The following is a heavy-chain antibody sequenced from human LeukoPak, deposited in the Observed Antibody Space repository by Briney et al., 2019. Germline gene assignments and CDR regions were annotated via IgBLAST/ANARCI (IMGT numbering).Heavy chain of an antibody. J-gene: IGHJ5*02. CDR3: ASATSPPYYDFWSGYYQSNWFDP. CDR1: GYTFTSYA. V-gene: IGHV7-4-1*02. CDR2: INTNTGNP. D-gene: IGHD3-3*01. Sequence: ASVKVSCKASGYTFTSYAMNRVRQAPGQGLEWMGWINTNTGNPTYAQGFTGRFVFSLDTSVSTAYLQISSLKAEDTAVYYCASATSPPYYDFWSGYYQSNWFDPWGQGTLVTVSS.